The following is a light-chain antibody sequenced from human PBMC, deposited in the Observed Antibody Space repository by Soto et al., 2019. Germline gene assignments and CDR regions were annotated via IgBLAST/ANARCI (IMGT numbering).Light chain of an antibody. CDR1: QSIISY. V-gene: IGKV1-39*01. CDR3: QQSYSGPLT. CDR2: AAS. J-gene: IGKJ4*01. Sequence: VQMTQSPSSLSASVGDRVTITCRASQSIISYLNWYQQKPGKAPKVLIYAASSLQSGVPSRFSGIGSGTDFTLSISSLQPEDFATYYCQQSYSGPLTFGGGTKVDIK.